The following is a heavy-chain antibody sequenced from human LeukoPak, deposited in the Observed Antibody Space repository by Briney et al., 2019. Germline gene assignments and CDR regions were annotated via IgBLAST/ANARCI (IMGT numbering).Heavy chain of an antibody. Sequence: PGGSLRLSCAASGFIFNNYAMNWVRQAPGKGLEWVANIKEDGSEKYYVDSVKGRFTISRDNAKNSLFLQMNSLRAEDTAVYYCARARGFDYWGQGTLVTVSS. J-gene: IGHJ4*02. CDR1: GFIFNNYA. CDR3: ARARGFDY. D-gene: IGHD3-10*01. V-gene: IGHV3-7*01. CDR2: IKEDGSEK.